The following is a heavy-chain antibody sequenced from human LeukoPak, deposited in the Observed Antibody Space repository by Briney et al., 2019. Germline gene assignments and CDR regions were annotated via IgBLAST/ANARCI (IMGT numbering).Heavy chain of an antibody. CDR1: GGSISSYY. CDR3: ARQPDYYDSSGYSLYNWFDP. Sequence: SETLSLTCTVSGGSISSYYWSWIRQPPGKGLEWIGYIYYSGSTNYNPSVKSRVTIAVDTSKNQFSLKLSSVTAADTAVYYCARQPDYYDSSGYSLYNWFDPWGQGTLVTVPS. V-gene: IGHV4-59*01. J-gene: IGHJ5*02. D-gene: IGHD3-22*01. CDR2: IYYSGST.